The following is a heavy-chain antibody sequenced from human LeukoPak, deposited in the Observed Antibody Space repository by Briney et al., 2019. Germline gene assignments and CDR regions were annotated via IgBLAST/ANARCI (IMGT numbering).Heavy chain of an antibody. J-gene: IGHJ6*03. CDR3: ARAKRSDYYYMDV. V-gene: IGHV3-21*01. CDR2: ISSSSSYI. Sequence: GGSLRLSCAASGFTFSSYSMNWVRQAPGKGLEWVSSISSSSSYIYYADSVKGRFTISRDNAKNSLYLQMNCLRAEDTALYYCARAKRSDYYYMDVWGKGTTVTVSS. CDR1: GFTFSSYS. D-gene: IGHD6-25*01.